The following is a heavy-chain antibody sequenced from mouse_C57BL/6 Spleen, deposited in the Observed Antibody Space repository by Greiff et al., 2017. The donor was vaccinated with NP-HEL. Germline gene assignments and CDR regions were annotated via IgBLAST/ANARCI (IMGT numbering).Heavy chain of an antibody. CDR3: ARGGDGYYVNWYFDV. D-gene: IGHD2-3*01. CDR1: GYTFTSYW. CDR2: IDPSDSYT. J-gene: IGHJ1*03. V-gene: IGHV1-69*01. Sequence: VQLQQPGAELVMPGASVKLSCKASGYTFTSYWMHWVKQRPGQGLEWIGEIDPSDSYTNYNQKFKGKSTLTVDKSSSTAYMQLSSLTSEDSAVYYCARGGDGYYVNWYFDVWGTGTKVTVSS.